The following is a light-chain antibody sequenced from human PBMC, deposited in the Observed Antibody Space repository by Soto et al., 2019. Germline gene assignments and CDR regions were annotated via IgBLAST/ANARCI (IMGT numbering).Light chain of an antibody. Sequence: DIQMTQSPSSLSASVGDRVTIACRASQSINIFLNWYQQKPGKAPKLLIYGASSLQSGVPSRFSAAGSGTDFNLSITSLQPEHFGTYYCQQSSGGPPFTFGPGTTVDIK. V-gene: IGKV1-39*01. J-gene: IGKJ3*01. CDR3: QQSSGGPPFT. CDR1: QSINIF. CDR2: GAS.